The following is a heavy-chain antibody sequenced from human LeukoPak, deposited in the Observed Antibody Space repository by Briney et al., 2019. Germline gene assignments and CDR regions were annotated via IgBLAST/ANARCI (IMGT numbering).Heavy chain of an antibody. CDR1: GFTVSSNY. Sequence: GGSLRLSCAASGFTVSSNYMSWVRQAPGKGLEWVSVIYSGGSTYYADSVKGRFTISRDNSKNTLYLQMNSLRAEDTAVYYCARDLVRNYYYCGMDVWGQGTTVTVSS. J-gene: IGHJ6*02. D-gene: IGHD3-16*01. V-gene: IGHV3-53*01. CDR3: ARDLVRNYYYCGMDV. CDR2: IYSGGST.